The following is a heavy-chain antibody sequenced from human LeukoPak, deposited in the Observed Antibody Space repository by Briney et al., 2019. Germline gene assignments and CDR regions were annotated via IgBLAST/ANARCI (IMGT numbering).Heavy chain of an antibody. Sequence: GGSLKLSCAASGFTFSSYGMHWVRQAPGKGLEWVAFTRYDGTNKYYADSVKGRFTISRDNSKNTLYLQMNSLRDEDTAVYYCARHRTASDYWGQGTLVTVSS. D-gene: IGHD3-16*02. CDR2: TRYDGTNK. V-gene: IGHV3-30*02. J-gene: IGHJ4*02. CDR1: GFTFSSYG. CDR3: ARHRTASDY.